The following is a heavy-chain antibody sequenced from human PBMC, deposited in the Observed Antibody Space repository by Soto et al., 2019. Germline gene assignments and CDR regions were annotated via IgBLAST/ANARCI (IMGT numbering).Heavy chain of an antibody. CDR3: ARDERDSCSGGDCFYFDD. V-gene: IGHV1-18*04. CDR1: GYTFTYYG. J-gene: IGHJ4*02. CDR2: ISTYSGDT. Sequence: ASVKVSCKASGYTFTYYGISWVRQAPGQGLEWLGWISTYSGDTNSAPRLQGRLTMSTDTSTSTAYMELRSLTSDDTAVYYCARDERDSCSGGDCFYFDDWVQGTLVTVSS. D-gene: IGHD2-21*02.